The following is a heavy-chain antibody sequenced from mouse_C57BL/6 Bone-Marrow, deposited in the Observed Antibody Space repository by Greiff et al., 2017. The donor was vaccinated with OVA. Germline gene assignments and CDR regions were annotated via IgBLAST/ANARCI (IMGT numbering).Heavy chain of an antibody. CDR1: GYTFTDYN. J-gene: IGHJ3*01. CDR3: ARRDYYGSSPWFAY. D-gene: IGHD1-1*01. CDR2: INPNNGGT. V-gene: IGHV1-18*01. Sequence: VQLQQSGPELVKPGASVKIPCKASGYTFTDYNMDWVKQSHGKSLEWIGDINPNNGGTIYNQKFKGKATLTVDKSSSTAYMELRSLTSEDTAVYYGARRDYYGSSPWFAYWGQGTLVTVSA.